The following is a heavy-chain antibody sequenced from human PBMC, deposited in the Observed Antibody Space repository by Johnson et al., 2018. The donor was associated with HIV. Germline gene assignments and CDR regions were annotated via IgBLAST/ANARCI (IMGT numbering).Heavy chain of an antibody. J-gene: IGHJ3*02. CDR1: GFTFSDYY. V-gene: IGHV3-33*06. CDR2: IWYDGSNK. D-gene: IGHD5-12*01. CDR3: AKDPMVATPANAFDI. Sequence: QVQLVESGGGLVKPGGSLRLSCAASGFTFSDYYMSWIRQAPGKGLEWVAVIWYDGSNKYYADSVKGRFTISRDNYKNTLYLQMNSMRAEDTAVYYCAKDPMVATPANAFDIWGQGTMVTVSS.